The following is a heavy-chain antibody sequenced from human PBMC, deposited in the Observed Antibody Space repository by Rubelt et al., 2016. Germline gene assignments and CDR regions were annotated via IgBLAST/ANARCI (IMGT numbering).Heavy chain of an antibody. V-gene: IGHV3-74*02. Sequence: EVQLVESGGGLVQPGGSLRLSCAASGFTFSSYWIHWVRQAPGAGLVWVSRLNSAGSTQKQADSVKGRFNISRDNASKTLYLQMNSLRAEDTAVYYCGRLNVAGTQWGQGTLVTVSS. J-gene: IGHJ4*02. CDR3: GRLNVAGTQ. CDR1: GFTFSSYW. CDR2: LNSAGSTQ.